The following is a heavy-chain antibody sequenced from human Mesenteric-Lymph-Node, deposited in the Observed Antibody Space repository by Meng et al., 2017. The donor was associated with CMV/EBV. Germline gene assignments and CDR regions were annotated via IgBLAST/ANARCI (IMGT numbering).Heavy chain of an antibody. J-gene: IGHJ4*02. Sequence: GGSLRLSCAASGFTFSSYGTHWVRQAPGKGLEWAAFIRYDGSNKYYADSVKGRFTISRDNSKNTLYLQMNSLRAEDTAVYYCAKVELRFLEWFLDYWGQGTLVTVSS. V-gene: IGHV3-30*02. CDR3: AKVELRFLEWFLDY. D-gene: IGHD3-3*01. CDR2: IRYDGSNK. CDR1: GFTFSSYG.